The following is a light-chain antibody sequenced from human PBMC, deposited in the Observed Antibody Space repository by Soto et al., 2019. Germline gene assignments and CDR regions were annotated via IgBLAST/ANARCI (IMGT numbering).Light chain of an antibody. CDR2: VAS. Sequence: EIVLTQSPGTLSLSPGERATLSCRASQRVSSSYLAWYHQKPGQAPRLLIYVASSRATGIPDRFSGSGSGTDFTLTISRLEPEDFAVYYCQQYGSSPYTFGQGTKLEIK. CDR3: QQYGSSPYT. V-gene: IGKV3-20*01. J-gene: IGKJ2*01. CDR1: QRVSSSY.